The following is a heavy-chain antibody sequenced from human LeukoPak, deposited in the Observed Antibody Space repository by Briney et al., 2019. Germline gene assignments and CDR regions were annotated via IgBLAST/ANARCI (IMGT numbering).Heavy chain of an antibody. Sequence: KPGGSLRLSCAASGFTFSSYSMNWVRQAPGKGLEWVSSITSSGKYMFYADSLKGRFTISRDNSKSTLALHMSNLRVEDTAVYYCERDPSEYEWQRGWYRDFWGQGSQVTVSS. D-gene: IGHD6-19*01. J-gene: IGHJ4*02. CDR2: ITSSGKYM. CDR3: ERDPSEYEWQRGWYRDF. V-gene: IGHV3-21*04. CDR1: GFTFSSYS.